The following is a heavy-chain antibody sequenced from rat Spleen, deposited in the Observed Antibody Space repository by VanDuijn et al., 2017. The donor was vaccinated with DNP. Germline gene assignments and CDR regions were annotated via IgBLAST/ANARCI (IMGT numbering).Heavy chain of an antibody. CDR1: GFTFTDYW. CDR2: ITSSGSNT. CDR3: TRGVYYGSSWAFDY. J-gene: IGHJ2*01. V-gene: IGHV5-31*01. D-gene: IGHD1-6*01. Sequence: EVQLVESGGDLVQPGKSLKLSCVASGFTFTDYWMTWIRQVPGKGLEWVATITSSGSNTFYPDSVKGRFTISRDNVKNTLYLQMNSLMAEDTATYCCTRGVYYGSSWAFDYWGHGVMVTVSS.